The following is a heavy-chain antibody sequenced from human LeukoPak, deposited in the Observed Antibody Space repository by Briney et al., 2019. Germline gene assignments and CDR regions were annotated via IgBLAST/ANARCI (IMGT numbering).Heavy chain of an antibody. CDR1: GYTFTSYA. D-gene: IGHD3-16*02. Sequence: ASVKVSCKASGYTFTSYAMHWVRQAPGQRLEWMGWINAGNGNTKYSQRFQGRVSITRDTSASTAYMELSSLRSEDTAVYYCARVDMITFGGVIVIDAFDIWGQGTMVTVSS. CDR3: ARVDMITFGGVIVIDAFDI. CDR2: INAGNGNT. V-gene: IGHV1-3*01. J-gene: IGHJ3*02.